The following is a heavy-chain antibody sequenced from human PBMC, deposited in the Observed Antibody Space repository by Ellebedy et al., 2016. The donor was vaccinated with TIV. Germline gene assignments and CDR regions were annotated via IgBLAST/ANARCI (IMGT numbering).Heavy chain of an antibody. J-gene: IGHJ4*02. V-gene: IGHV3-21*01. CDR1: GFTFRTYS. D-gene: IGHD3-22*01. CDR2: ISSSSSYI. CDR3: ARDLDDSSGYYPPPVDY. Sequence: PGGSLRLSCAASGFTFRTYSMNWVRQAPGKGLEWVSSISSSSSYIYYADSVKGRFTISRDNAKNSLYLQMSSLRAEDTAVYYCARDLDDSSGYYPPPVDYWGQGTLVTVSS.